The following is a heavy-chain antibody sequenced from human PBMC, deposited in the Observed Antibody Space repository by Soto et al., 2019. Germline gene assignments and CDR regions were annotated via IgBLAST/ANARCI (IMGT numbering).Heavy chain of an antibody. J-gene: IGHJ1*01. Sequence: QLQLQESGPGLEKPSETLSLTCTVSGGSISSSSYYWGWIRQPPGKGLEWIGSIYYSGSTYYNPSLKSRVPISVPTRKNHFSLKLPSVTATDTAEYCGASRGLVIGSFPHWGQGTLVTVSS. CDR1: GGSISSSSYY. CDR2: IYYSGST. V-gene: IGHV4-39*02. CDR3: ASRGLVIGSFPH. D-gene: IGHD3-9*01.